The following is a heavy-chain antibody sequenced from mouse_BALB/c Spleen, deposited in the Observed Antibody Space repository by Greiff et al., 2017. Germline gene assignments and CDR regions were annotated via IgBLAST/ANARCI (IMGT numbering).Heavy chain of an antibody. J-gene: IGHJ4*01. Sequence: DVMLVESGGGLVKPGGSLKLSCAASGFTFSDYYMYWVRQTPEKRLEWVATISDGGSYTYYPDSVKGRFTISRDNAKNNLYLQMSSLKSEDTAMYYCARDYYYGSSYAMDYWGQGTSVTVSS. CDR1: GFTFSDYY. V-gene: IGHV5-4*02. CDR2: ISDGGSYT. CDR3: ARDYYYGSSYAMDY. D-gene: IGHD1-1*01.